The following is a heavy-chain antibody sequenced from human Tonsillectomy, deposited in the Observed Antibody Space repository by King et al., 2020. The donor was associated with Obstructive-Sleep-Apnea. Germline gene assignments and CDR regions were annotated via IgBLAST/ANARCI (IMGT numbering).Heavy chain of an antibody. V-gene: IGHV4-39*07. Sequence: QLQESGPGLVKPSVTLSLTCTVSGGSISSTHYYWGWIRQPPGKGLEWIGSVYSRGSTYYNPSLKSPVTISVDTSKNQFSLRLSSVTAADTAVYYCARDKSTTTYAMDVWGQGTTVTVSS. CDR3: ARDKSTTTYAMDV. J-gene: IGHJ6*02. CDR2: VYSRGST. D-gene: IGHD1-1*01. CDR1: GGSISSTHYY.